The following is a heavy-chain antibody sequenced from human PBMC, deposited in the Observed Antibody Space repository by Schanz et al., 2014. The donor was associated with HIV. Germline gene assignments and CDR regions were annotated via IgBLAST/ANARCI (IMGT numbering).Heavy chain of an antibody. Sequence: EVQLLESGGGLVQPGGSLRLSCAASRFTFSSFAMGWVRQAPGKGPEWVSTIIGSGGRTYYADSVKGRFTISRDNSMNTLYLQMNSLRAEDTAVYYCAKFLRKYDYYGMDVWGQGTTVTVSS. CDR3: AKFLRKYDYYGMDV. J-gene: IGHJ6*02. V-gene: IGHV3-23*01. CDR2: IIGSGGRT. CDR1: RFTFSSFA.